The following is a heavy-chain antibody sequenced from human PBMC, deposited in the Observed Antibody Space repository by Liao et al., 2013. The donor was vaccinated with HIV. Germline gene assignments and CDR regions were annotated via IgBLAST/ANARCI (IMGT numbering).Heavy chain of an antibody. J-gene: IGHJ4*02. V-gene: IGHV4-59*12. CDR3: ARDLGAATGIDY. CDR1: GGSISNYY. CDR2: IYYSGSA. D-gene: IGHD6-13*01. Sequence: QVQLQESGPGLVKPSETLSLTCTVSGGSISNYYWSWIRQSPGKGLEWIGYIYYSGSANYNPSLRSRVTISVDTSKNQFSLKLSSVTAADTAVYYCARDLGAATGIDYWGQGTLVTVSS.